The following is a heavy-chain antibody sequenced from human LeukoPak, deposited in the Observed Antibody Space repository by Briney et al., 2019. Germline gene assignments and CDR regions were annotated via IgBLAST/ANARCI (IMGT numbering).Heavy chain of an antibody. CDR2: MNPNSGNT. CDR1: GYTFTNHD. J-gene: IGHJ4*02. V-gene: IGHV1-8*03. CDR3: ARGRVDCSGGSCYSRLFDY. Sequence: ASVKVSCKASGYTFTNHDINWVRQATGQGLEWMGWMNPNSGNTGYAQKFQGRVTITRNTSISTAYMELSSLRSEDTAVYYCARGRVDCSGGSCYSRLFDYWGQGTLVTVSS. D-gene: IGHD2-15*01.